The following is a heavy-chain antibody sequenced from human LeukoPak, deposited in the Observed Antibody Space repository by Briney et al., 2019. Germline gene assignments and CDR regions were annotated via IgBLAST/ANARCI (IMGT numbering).Heavy chain of an antibody. Sequence: GGSLRLSCAASGFNLGGNAMAWVRQAPGKGLEWVSGINWNGGSTGYADSVKGRFTISRDNAKNSLYLQMNSLRAEDTALYYCAREGSDSSSWGQGTLVTVSS. CDR1: GFNLGGNA. CDR2: INWNGGST. V-gene: IGHV3-20*04. D-gene: IGHD6-6*01. J-gene: IGHJ5*02. CDR3: AREGSDSSS.